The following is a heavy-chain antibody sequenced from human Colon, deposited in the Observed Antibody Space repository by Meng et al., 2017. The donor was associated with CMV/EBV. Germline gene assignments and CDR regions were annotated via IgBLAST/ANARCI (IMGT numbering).Heavy chain of an antibody. CDR3: AGDILTGYYKGFDY. D-gene: IGHD3-9*01. V-gene: IGHV3-23*01. Sequence: ETLSLTCNVSGDSITGYYWTWIRQPPGKGLEWVSAISGSGGSTYYADSVKGRFTISRDNSKNTLYLQMNSLRAEDTAVYYCAGDILTGYYKGFDYWGQGTLGTVSS. CDR2: ISGSGGST. J-gene: IGHJ4*02. CDR1: GDSITGYY.